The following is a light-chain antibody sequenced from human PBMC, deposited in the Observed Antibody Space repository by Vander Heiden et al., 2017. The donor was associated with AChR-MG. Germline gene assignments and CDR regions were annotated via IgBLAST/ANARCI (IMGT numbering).Light chain of an antibody. CDR2: GAS. CDR3: QQDDNWPRT. Sequence: EILMTQSPATLSVSPGERATLSCRASQSVTSSYLAWYQQRPGQAPRLLIYGASTRATGIPARFSGSGSGTEFTLTISSLQSEDFAVYHCQQDDNWPRTFGQGTKVEIK. CDR1: QSVTSSY. J-gene: IGKJ1*01. V-gene: IGKV3-15*01.